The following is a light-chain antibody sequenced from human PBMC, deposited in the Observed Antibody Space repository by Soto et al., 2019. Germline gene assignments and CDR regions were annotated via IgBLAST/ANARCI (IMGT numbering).Light chain of an antibody. CDR3: CSYAGSNTLYV. CDR2: EVS. Sequence: QSALTQPASVSGSPGQSITISCTGASSDVGTYNLVSWYQQHPGKAPKLMIYEVSKRPSGVSNRFSGSKSGNTASLSISGLQAKDEADYYCCSYAGSNTLYVFGTGTKVTVL. V-gene: IGLV2-23*02. CDR1: SSDVGTYNL. J-gene: IGLJ1*01.